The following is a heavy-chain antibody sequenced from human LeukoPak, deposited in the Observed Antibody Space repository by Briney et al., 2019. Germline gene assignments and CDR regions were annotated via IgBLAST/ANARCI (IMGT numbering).Heavy chain of an antibody. CDR1: GFTFSSYG. CDR3: AKPLPLVAYEDY. D-gene: IGHD5-12*01. V-gene: IGHV3-30*18. Sequence: PGGSLRLSCAASGFTFSSYGMHWVRQAPGKGLEWVAVISYDGSNKYYADSVKGRFTISRDNSKNTLYLQMNSLRAEDTAVYYCAKPLPLVAYEDYWGQGTLVTVSS. CDR2: ISYDGSNK. J-gene: IGHJ4*02.